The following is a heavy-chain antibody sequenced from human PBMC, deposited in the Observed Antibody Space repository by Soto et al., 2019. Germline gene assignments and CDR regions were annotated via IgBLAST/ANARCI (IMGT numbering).Heavy chain of an antibody. D-gene: IGHD3-10*01. CDR3: AHRQGGPSYSGSWSYVNGFDH. CDR1: GFSLSTRPLS. V-gene: IGHV2-5*02. Sequence: GSGPTLVNPTQTLTLTCSFSGFSLSTRPLSVGWIRQPPGKALEWLALIYWDDDARYNPSLQNRLTITKDIFKNQVVLTMTYMDPLDTATYYCAHRQGGPSYSGSWSYVNGFDHWGQGTLVTVSS. CDR2: IYWDDDA. J-gene: IGHJ4*02.